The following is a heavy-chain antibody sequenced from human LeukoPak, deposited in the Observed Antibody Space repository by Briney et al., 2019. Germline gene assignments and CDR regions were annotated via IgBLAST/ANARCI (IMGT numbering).Heavy chain of an antibody. J-gene: IGHJ4*02. Sequence: GGSLSLSCAASGFTFSSYWMSWVRQAPGKGLEWVANIKQDGSEKYYVDSVKGRFTISRDNAKNSLYLQMNSLRAEDTAVYYCARDRGNYGDYADYWGQGTLVTASS. D-gene: IGHD4-17*01. CDR2: IKQDGSEK. CDR3: ARDRGNYGDYADY. V-gene: IGHV3-7*01. CDR1: GFTFSSYW.